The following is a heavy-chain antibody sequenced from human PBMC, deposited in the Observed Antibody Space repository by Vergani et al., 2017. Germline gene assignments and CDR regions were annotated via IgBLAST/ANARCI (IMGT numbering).Heavy chain of an antibody. CDR1: GGPISSYY. V-gene: IGHV4-59*01. Sequence: QVQLQESGPGLVKPSETLSLTCTVSGGPISSYYWSWIRQPPGKGLEWIGYIYYSGSTNYNPSLKSRVTISVDTSKNQFSLKLSSVTAADTAVYYCASDTHSGQRADRWGQGILVTVTS. CDR2: IYYSGST. J-gene: IGHJ5*02. CDR3: ASDTHSGQRADR. D-gene: IGHD6-19*01.